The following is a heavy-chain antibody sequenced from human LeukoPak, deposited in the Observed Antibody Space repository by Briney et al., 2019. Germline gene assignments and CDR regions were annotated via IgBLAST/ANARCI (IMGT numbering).Heavy chain of an antibody. CDR3: ARGPTSGCSSTSCYTGWFDP. D-gene: IGHD2-2*02. CDR1: GGSFSGYY. CDR2: INHSGST. Sequence: SETLSLTCAVYGGSFSGYYWSWIRQPPGKGLEWIGEINHSGSTNYNPSLKSRVTISVDTSKNQFSLKLSSVTAADTAVYYCARGPTSGCSSTSCYTGWFDPWGQGTLVTDSS. V-gene: IGHV4-34*01. J-gene: IGHJ5*02.